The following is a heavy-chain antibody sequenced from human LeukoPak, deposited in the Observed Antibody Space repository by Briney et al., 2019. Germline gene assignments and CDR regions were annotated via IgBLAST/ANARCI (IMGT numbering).Heavy chain of an antibody. CDR1: GFTFSRYG. CDR2: ISYDGSNK. Sequence: GGSLRLSCAASGFTFSRYGMHWVRQAPGKGLEWVTAISYDGSNKYYADSVKGRFTISRDNSKNTLYVQMNSLRAEDTAVYYCARVSVTMVRGASMDVWGKGTTVTISS. J-gene: IGHJ6*03. V-gene: IGHV3-30*04. CDR3: ARVSVTMVRGASMDV. D-gene: IGHD3-10*01.